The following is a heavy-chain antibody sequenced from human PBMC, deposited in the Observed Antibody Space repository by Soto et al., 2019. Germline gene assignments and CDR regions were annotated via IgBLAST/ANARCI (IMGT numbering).Heavy chain of an antibody. CDR1: GYGFINYW. Sequence: GESLKISCTGSGYGFINYWIAWVRQKPGQRLEWLGIIYPGESDSRYSPSFQGQVTFSADKSINTAYLHLNSLRAPDTAIYYCQRRIPTGSYHLNN. CDR2: IYPGESDS. D-gene: IGHD3-10*01. V-gene: IGHV5-51*01. J-gene: IGHJ5*01. CDR3: QRRIPTGSYHLNN.